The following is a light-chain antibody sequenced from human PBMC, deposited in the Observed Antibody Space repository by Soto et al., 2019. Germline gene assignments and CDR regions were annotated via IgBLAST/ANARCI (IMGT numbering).Light chain of an antibody. Sequence: EIVLTQSPGTLSLSPGERATLSCRASQSINNNYFAWYQVKPGQAPRLFIYDASSRATGIPDRFSGTVSGTDFTLTISRLEPEDFAVYYCQCYENSHGTFGQGTKVDIK. CDR3: QCYENSHGT. V-gene: IGKV3-20*01. J-gene: IGKJ1*01. CDR2: DAS. CDR1: QSINNNY.